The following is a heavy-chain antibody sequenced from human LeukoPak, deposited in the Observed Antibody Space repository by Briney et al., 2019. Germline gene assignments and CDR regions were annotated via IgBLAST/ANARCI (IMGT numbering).Heavy chain of an antibody. CDR2: ISAYNGNT. Sequence: GASVKVSCKASGYTFTSYGISWVRQAPGQGLEWMGWISAYNGNTNYAQKLQGRVTMTTDTSTSTAYMELRSLRSDDTAVYYCARVQDVRFLEWLLINWFDPWGQGTLVTVSS. V-gene: IGHV1-18*01. CDR3: ARVQDVRFLEWLLINWFDP. CDR1: GYTFTSYG. D-gene: IGHD3-3*01. J-gene: IGHJ5*02.